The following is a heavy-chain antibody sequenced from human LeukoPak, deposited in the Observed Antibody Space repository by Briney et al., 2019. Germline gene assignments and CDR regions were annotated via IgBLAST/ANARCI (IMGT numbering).Heavy chain of an antibody. CDR2: IYHSGST. CDR3: ARSYSGWFDP. V-gene: IGHV4-30-2*01. D-gene: IGHD1-26*01. Sequence: PSQTLSLTCAVSGGSISSGGYSWSWIRQPPGKGLEWIGYIYHSGSTYYNPSLKSRVPISVDRSKNQFSLKRSAVTAADTGACYCARSYSGWFDPWGQGNLVTVSS. J-gene: IGHJ5*02. CDR1: GGSISSGGYS.